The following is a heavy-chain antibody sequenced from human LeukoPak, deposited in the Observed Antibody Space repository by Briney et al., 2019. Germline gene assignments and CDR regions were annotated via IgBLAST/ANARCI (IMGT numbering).Heavy chain of an antibody. CDR3: ASTVTTMRWSYYYYGMDV. CDR2: IYYSGST. J-gene: IGHJ6*02. CDR1: GGSISSSSYY. Sequence: SETLSLTCTVSGGSISSSSYYWGWIRQPPGKGLEWIGSIYYSGSTYYNPSLKSRVTISVDTSKNQFSLKLSSVTAADTAVYYCASTVTTMRWSYYYYGMDVWGQGTTVTVSS. V-gene: IGHV4-39*01. D-gene: IGHD4-17*01.